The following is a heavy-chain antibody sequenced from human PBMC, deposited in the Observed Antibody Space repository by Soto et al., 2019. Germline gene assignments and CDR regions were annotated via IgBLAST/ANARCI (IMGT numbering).Heavy chain of an antibody. CDR3: ASGTTVTTGGYYYYYYGMDV. Sequence: PSETLSLTCTVCGGSISSGDYYWSWIRQPPGKGLEWIGYIYYSGSTYYNPSLKSRVTISVDTSKNQFSLKLSSVTAADTAVYYCASGTTVTTGGYYYYYYGMDVWGQGTTVTAP. J-gene: IGHJ6*02. CDR2: IYYSGST. D-gene: IGHD4-4*01. CDR1: GGSISSGDYY. V-gene: IGHV4-30-4*01.